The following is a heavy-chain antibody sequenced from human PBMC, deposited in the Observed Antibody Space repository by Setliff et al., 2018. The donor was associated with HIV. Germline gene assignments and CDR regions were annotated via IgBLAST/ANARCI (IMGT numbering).Heavy chain of an antibody. CDR1: GGSISSSNYY. Sequence: PSETLSLTCTVSGGSISSSNYYWGWIRQPPGKGLEWIGSIYYSGTTYYNPSLKSRVTISVDTSKNQFSLKLNSVTAADTAVYYCARDPVGHYYFFDFWGQGAQVTVSS. CDR2: IYYSGTT. CDR3: ARDPVGHYYFFDF. V-gene: IGHV4-39*07. D-gene: IGHD4-17*01. J-gene: IGHJ4*02.